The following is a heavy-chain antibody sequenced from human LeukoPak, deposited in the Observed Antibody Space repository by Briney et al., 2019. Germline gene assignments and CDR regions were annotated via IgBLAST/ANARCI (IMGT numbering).Heavy chain of an antibody. V-gene: IGHV3-23*01. D-gene: IGHD3-3*01. J-gene: IGHJ6*02. Sequence: GGSLRLSCAASGLTFSSYAMSWVRQAPGKGLEWVSAISDSGGSTYYADSVKGRFTISRDNSKNTLYLQMNSLRAEDTAVYYCAKDPGLFWSGSYGMDVWGQGTTVTVSS. CDR3: AKDPGLFWSGSYGMDV. CDR1: GLTFSSYA. CDR2: ISDSGGST.